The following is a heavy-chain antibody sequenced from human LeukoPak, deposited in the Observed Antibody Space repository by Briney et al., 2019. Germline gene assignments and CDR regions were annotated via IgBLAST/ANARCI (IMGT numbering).Heavy chain of an antibody. CDR2: IRYDGSNK. V-gene: IGHV3-30*02. CDR3: ARAIMITFGGVIDSFDY. D-gene: IGHD3-16*02. Sequence: GGSLRLSCAASGFTFSNFGMHWVRQAPGKGLEWVAFIRYDGSNKYYADSVKGRFTISRDNSKNTLYLQMNSLRVEDTAVYYCARAIMITFGGVIDSFDYWGQGTLVTVSS. CDR1: GFTFSNFG. J-gene: IGHJ4*02.